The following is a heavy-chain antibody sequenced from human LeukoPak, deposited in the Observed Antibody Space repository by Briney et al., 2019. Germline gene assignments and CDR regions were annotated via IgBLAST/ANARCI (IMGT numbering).Heavy chain of an antibody. V-gene: IGHV4-59*01. CDR3: ARDREYYDSSGAFDI. Sequence: SETLSLTCTVSGGSISSYYWSWIRQPPGKGLEWIGYIYYSGSTNYNPSLKSRVTISVDTSKNQFFLKLSSVTAADTAVYYCARDREYYDSSGAFDIWGQGTMVTVSS. CDR1: GGSISSYY. D-gene: IGHD3-22*01. CDR2: IYYSGST. J-gene: IGHJ3*02.